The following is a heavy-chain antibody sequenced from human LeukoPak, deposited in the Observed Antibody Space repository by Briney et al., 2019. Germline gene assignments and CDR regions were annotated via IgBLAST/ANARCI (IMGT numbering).Heavy chain of an antibody. Sequence: PGGSLRLSCAASGFTFSSYGMHWVRQAPGKGLEWVAVISYDGSNKYYADSVKGRFTISRDNSKNTLYLQMNGLRTEDTAVYYCAKVFEYYYDSSGVAPFDYWGQGTLVTVSS. CDR3: AKVFEYYYDSSGVAPFDY. CDR1: GFTFSSYG. V-gene: IGHV3-30*18. CDR2: ISYDGSNK. D-gene: IGHD3-22*01. J-gene: IGHJ4*02.